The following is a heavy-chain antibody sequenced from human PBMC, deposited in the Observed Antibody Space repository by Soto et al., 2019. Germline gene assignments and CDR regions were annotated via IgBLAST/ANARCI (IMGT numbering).Heavy chain of an antibody. V-gene: IGHV4-34*01. CDR2: INHSGST. J-gene: IGHJ4*02. CDR3: ARGPLAVADPRNDY. CDR1: GGSFSGYY. Sequence: QVQLQQWGAGLLKPSETLSLTCAVYGGSFSGYYWSWIRQPPGKGLEWIGEINHSGSTNYNPSLKSRVTISVDTSKNQFSRQQISVTAADTAVYYCARGPLAVADPRNDYWGQVTLVTVSS. D-gene: IGHD6-19*01.